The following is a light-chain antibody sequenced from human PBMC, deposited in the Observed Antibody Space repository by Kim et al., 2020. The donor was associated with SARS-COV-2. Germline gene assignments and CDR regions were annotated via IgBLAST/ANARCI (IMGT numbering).Light chain of an antibody. Sequence: QSALTQPASVSGSPGQSITISCTGTSSDVGGYNYVSWYQQHPGKAPKLMIYDVSNRPSGVSNRFSGSKSGKTASLNISGLQAEDEADYYCSSYTSSSTVVFGGGTQLTVL. CDR1: SSDVGGYNY. CDR3: SSYTSSSTVV. J-gene: IGLJ2*01. CDR2: DVS. V-gene: IGLV2-14*03.